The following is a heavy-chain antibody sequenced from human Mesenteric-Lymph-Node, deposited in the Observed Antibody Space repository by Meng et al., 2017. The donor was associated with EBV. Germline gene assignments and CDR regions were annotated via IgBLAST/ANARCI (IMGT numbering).Heavy chain of an antibody. CDR2: LYPSATT. V-gene: IGHV4-4*02. J-gene: IGHJ5*02. CDR1: DEAHIGSHW. CDR3: ASASDGYNFGIDR. Sequence: VWRQGAGRGTVMPSGNLALTWAVTDEAHIGSHWSLWLRQPHRKGLEWFGELYPSATTNYNPSLKRRATISVAKCENTCSMNLSSVTAADTDVYDCASASDGYNFGIDRWGQGTLVTVSS. D-gene: IGHD3-3*01.